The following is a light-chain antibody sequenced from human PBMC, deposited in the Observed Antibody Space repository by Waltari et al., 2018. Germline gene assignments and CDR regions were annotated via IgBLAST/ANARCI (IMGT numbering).Light chain of an antibody. Sequence: DIQMTQSPSSLSASVGDRVIFSCPASQSISKWLDWYQQKPGKAPKLLSYKASTLGSGVQSRFSGSGSGTEFPLTISSLQPEDFATYYCQQYNSYSLLSFGGGTKVEIK. CDR3: QQYNSYSLLS. CDR2: KAS. CDR1: QSISKW. V-gene: IGKV1-5*03. J-gene: IGKJ4*01.